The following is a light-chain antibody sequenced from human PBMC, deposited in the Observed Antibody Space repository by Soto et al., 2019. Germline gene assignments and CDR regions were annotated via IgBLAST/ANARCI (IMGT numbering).Light chain of an antibody. Sequence: QRTKSPSTLSGSVGYRFAITGVASQTTSSWLAWYQQQQGKSNNLLIYKAYTLKSGFTSRFSGSGSGTEFTLTISSLQPDDFATYYCQNYKNSPITFGQGKRLEIK. CDR1: QTTSSW. CDR2: KAY. CDR3: QNYKNSPIT. V-gene: IGKV1-5*03. J-gene: IGKJ5*01.